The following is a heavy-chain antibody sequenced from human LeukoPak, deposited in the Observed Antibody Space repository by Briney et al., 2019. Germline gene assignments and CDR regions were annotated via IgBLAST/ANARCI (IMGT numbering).Heavy chain of an antibody. J-gene: IGHJ3*02. Sequence: SEALSLTCTVSGGSISSSSYYWGWIRQPPGKGLEWIGSIYYSGCTYYNPSLKSRVTISVETSKNQCSLKLGSVTAADTAVYYCASLPVGYAFDIWGQGTMVTVSS. CDR3: ASLPVGYAFDI. V-gene: IGHV4-39*01. CDR1: GGSISSSSYY. CDR2: IYYSGCT. D-gene: IGHD2-15*01.